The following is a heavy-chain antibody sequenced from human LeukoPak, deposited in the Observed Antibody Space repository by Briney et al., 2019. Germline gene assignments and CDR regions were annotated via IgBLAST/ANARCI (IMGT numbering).Heavy chain of an antibody. CDR1: GFSLTNYGMC. CDR3: ARDQMTDMVLGIFDY. D-gene: IGHD5-18*01. Sequence: SGPTLANPTQTITXTCSFSGFSLTNYGMCVSWIRQSPPKPLECLARIDWAGDEYFTTSLKTRLSISKDTSKNQVVLTMTNMAPADTATYYCARDQMTDMVLGIFDYWGQGTLVTVSS. V-gene: IGHV2-70*11. J-gene: IGHJ4*02. CDR2: IDWAGDE.